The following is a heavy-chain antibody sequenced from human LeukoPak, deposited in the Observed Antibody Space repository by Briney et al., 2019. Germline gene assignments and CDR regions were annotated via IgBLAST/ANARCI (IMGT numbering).Heavy chain of an antibody. Sequence: SETLSLTCTVSGGSISTYYWSWVRQPAGKGLEWIGRIYTSGSTNNPSLKSRVTMSVDTSKNQLSLKLSSVTAADTAVYYCARGGSGRGYNWFDPWGQGTPVTVSS. CDR3: ARGGSGRGYNWFDP. CDR2: IYTSGST. J-gene: IGHJ5*02. D-gene: IGHD6-19*01. V-gene: IGHV4-4*07. CDR1: GGSISTYY.